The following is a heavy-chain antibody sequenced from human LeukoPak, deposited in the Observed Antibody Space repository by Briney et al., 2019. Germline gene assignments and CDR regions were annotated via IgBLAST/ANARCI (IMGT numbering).Heavy chain of an antibody. CDR1: GYTFTDYN. D-gene: IGHD3-10*01. CDR2: ISPNSGGT. J-gene: IGHJ4*02. V-gene: IGHV1-2*02. Sequence: ASVKVSCKTSGYTFTDYNIHWVRQAPGQGLEWMGWISPNSGGTNYAQRFQGMVTITRDTSISTAYMDLSSLKSGDTATYYCSVWFGELSHWGQGTLVTVSS. CDR3: SVWFGELSH.